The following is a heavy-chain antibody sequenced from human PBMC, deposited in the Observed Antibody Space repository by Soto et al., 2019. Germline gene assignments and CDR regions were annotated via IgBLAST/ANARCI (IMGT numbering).Heavy chain of an antibody. CDR1: GFTLSGAV. CDR3: SRAGYTIYDCDY. Sequence: PGGALGPCCAASGFTLSGAVLYWVRIRSGRGLEWVGRVRIRSNGYATEYAASVRGRLTISRDDSKNTAYLQMNSLKSADAAVDYCSRAGYTIYDCDYWGQGTPVTVSS. V-gene: IGHV3-73*01. J-gene: IGHJ4*02. CDR2: VRIRSNGYAT. D-gene: IGHD5-12*01.